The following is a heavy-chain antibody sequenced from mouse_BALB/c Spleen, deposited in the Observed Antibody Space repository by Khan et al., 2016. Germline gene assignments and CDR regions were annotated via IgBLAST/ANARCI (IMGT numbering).Heavy chain of an antibody. V-gene: IGHV1-9*01. J-gene: IGHJ2*01. Sequence: QVQLQQSGAELLKPGASVKISCKATGYTFSSYWIEWVKQRPGHALEWIGEILPGSGSTQFNAKFKDKATFTADTSSNTAYMQLSSLTSEDSAVYYCARMELLRQFLDYWGQGTTLTVSS. D-gene: IGHD1-1*01. CDR3: ARMELLRQFLDY. CDR1: GYTFSSYW. CDR2: ILPGSGST.